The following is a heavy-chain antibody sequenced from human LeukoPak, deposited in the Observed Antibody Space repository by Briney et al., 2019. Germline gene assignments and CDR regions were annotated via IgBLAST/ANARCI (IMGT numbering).Heavy chain of an antibody. Sequence: PGGSLRLSCAPSGFTFDNFAMTWVRQAPGKGLEWVSEITGSGGSTYYADSVKGRFTISRDNSKNTLYLQMNSLRAEDTAIYYCARGLFDFDYWGQGTLVTVSP. D-gene: IGHD3-10*01. CDR3: ARGLFDFDY. CDR2: ITGSGGST. CDR1: GFTFDNFA. V-gene: IGHV3-23*01. J-gene: IGHJ4*02.